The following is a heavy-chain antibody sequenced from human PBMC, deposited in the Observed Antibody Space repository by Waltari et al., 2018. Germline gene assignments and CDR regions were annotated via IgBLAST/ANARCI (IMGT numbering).Heavy chain of an antibody. V-gene: IGHV3-7*01. CDR3: ARDSLATGYWYFDQ. Sequence: EVQLVESGGGLVQPGGSLNLPCAASGFCFSTDWLGWVGQAPGKGLEWVASIKQDGSETYFVDSLKGRFTISRDNTENSMYLQMDSLRAEDTAHYYCARDSLATGYWYFDQWGRGTLVTVSS. CDR1: GFCFSTDW. J-gene: IGHJ2*01. D-gene: IGHD6-25*01. CDR2: IKQDGSET.